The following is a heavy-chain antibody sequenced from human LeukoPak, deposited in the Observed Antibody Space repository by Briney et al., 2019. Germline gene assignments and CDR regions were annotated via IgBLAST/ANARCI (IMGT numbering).Heavy chain of an antibody. V-gene: IGHV1-69*04. Sequence: GASVKVSCKASGGTFSSYAISWVRQAPGQGLEWMGRIIPILGIANYAQKFQGRVTITADKSTSTAYMGLSSLRSEDTAVYHCARDSDASSLADPWGQGTLVTVSS. CDR1: GGTFSSYA. CDR2: IIPILGIA. CDR3: ARDSDASSLADP. D-gene: IGHD6-6*01. J-gene: IGHJ5*02.